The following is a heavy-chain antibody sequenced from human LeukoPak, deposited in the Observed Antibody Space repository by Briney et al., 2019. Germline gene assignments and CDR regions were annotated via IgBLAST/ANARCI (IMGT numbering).Heavy chain of an antibody. J-gene: IGHJ4*02. CDR1: GGSISSGGYY. V-gene: IGHV4-31*03. Sequence: SETPSLTCTVSGGSISSGGYYWSWIRQHPGKGLEWIGYIYYSGSTYYNPSLKSRVTISVDTSKNQFSLKLSSVTAADTAVYYCAKIVGAPGFFDYWGQGTLVTVSS. D-gene: IGHD1-26*01. CDR2: IYYSGST. CDR3: AKIVGAPGFFDY.